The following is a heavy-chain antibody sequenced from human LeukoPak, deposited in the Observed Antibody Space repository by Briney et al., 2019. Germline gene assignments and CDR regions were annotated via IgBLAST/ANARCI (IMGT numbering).Heavy chain of an antibody. D-gene: IGHD6-13*01. CDR2: IRGSGGST. V-gene: IGHV3-23*01. Sequence: QPVGSRRRSCAASGFNFSIYARSWSRQAAGKRLYCASAIRGSGGSTYYADSVKGRFTITRDNSKNTLYLQMNSLRAEDTAVYYCAKAPPLPGVAAAGTRFDNWGQGTLVTVS. CDR1: GFNFSIYA. J-gene: IGHJ4*02. CDR3: AKAPPLPGVAAAGTRFDN.